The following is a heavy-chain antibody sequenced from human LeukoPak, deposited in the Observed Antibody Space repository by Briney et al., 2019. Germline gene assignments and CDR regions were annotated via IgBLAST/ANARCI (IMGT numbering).Heavy chain of an antibody. D-gene: IGHD6-13*01. CDR1: GFTFSSYA. CDR3: ARGSYSSSWYSDYYYMDV. Sequence: GGSLRLSCAASGFTFSSYAMHWVRQAPGKGLEWVAVISYDGSNKYYADSVKGRFTISRDNSKNTLYLQMNSLRAEDTAVYYCARGSYSSSWYSDYYYMDVWGKGTTVTVSS. CDR2: ISYDGSNK. J-gene: IGHJ6*03. V-gene: IGHV3-30*01.